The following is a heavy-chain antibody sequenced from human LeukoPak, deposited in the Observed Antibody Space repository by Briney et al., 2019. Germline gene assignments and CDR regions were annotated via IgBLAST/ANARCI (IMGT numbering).Heavy chain of an antibody. Sequence: GASVKVSCKASGYTFTGYYMHWVRQAPGQGLEWMGWINPNSGGTNYAQKFQGRVTMTRDTSISTAYMELSRLRSDDTAVYYCAKGTIVGAKGYDYWGQGTLVTVSS. CDR3: AKGTIVGAKGYDY. V-gene: IGHV1-2*02. CDR1: GYTFTGYY. D-gene: IGHD1-26*01. J-gene: IGHJ4*02. CDR2: INPNSGGT.